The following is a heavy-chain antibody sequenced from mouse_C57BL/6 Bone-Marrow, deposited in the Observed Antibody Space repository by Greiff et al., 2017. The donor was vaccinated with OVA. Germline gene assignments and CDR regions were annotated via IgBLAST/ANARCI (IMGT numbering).Heavy chain of an antibody. D-gene: IGHD1-1*01. CDR2: ISNGGGST. CDR1: GFTFSDYY. V-gene: IGHV5-12*01. Sequence: EVKLMESGGGLVQPGGSLKLSCAASGFTFSDYYMYWVRQTPEKRLEWVAYISNGGGSTYYPDTVKGRFTISRDNAKNTLYLQMSRLKSEDTAMYYCARHSGRYYYGSSPFAYWGQGTLVTVSA. J-gene: IGHJ3*01. CDR3: ARHSGRYYYGSSPFAY.